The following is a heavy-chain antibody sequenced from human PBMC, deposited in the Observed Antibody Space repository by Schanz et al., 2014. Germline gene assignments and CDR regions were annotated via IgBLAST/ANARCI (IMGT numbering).Heavy chain of an antibody. CDR1: GFTFSDHY. Sequence: EVQLVESGGGLVQPGGSLRLSCAASGFTFSDHYMDWVRQAPGKGLEWVSSISDSSSYIYYADSVKGRFTISRDNAKNSLYLQMSSLRAEDTAVYYCARDRVQYSSGWYSDSWGQGTLVTVSS. J-gene: IGHJ4*02. CDR2: ISDSSSYI. CDR3: ARDRVQYSSGWYSDS. D-gene: IGHD6-19*01. V-gene: IGHV3-21*01.